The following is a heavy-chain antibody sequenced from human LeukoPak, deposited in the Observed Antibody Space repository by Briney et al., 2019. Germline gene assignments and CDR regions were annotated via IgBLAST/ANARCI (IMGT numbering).Heavy chain of an antibody. CDR2: INPSGGFT. Sequence: GASVKVSCKASGYSFISYYVQWVRQAPGQGLEWMGVINPSGGFTKYAQKFQGRVTMTRDTSTSTVYMELSSLRSDDTAVYYCARDKNVGAGNVFDFWGLGTMVTASS. D-gene: IGHD1-26*01. CDR1: GYSFISYY. CDR3: ARDKNVGAGNVFDF. J-gene: IGHJ3*01. V-gene: IGHV1-46*01.